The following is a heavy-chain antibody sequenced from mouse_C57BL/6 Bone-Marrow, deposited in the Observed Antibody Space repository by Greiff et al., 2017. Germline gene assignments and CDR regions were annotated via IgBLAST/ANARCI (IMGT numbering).Heavy chain of an antibody. Sequence: VQLQQSGAELVKPGASVKMSCKASGYTFTSYWITWVKQRPGQGLEWIGDIYPGSGSTNYNEKFKSKATLTVDTSSSTAYMQLSSLTSEDSAVYYCYYSNYGLTFYFDDWGQGTTLTVSS. CDR3: YYSNYGLTFYFDD. V-gene: IGHV1-55*01. J-gene: IGHJ2*01. D-gene: IGHD2-5*01. CDR1: GYTFTSYW. CDR2: IYPGSGST.